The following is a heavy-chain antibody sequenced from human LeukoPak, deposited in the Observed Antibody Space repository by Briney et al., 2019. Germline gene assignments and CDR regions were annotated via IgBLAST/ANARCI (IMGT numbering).Heavy chain of an antibody. J-gene: IGHJ5*02. CDR2: ISSSGSTI. CDR1: GFTFSSYG. D-gene: IGHD4-17*01. V-gene: IGHV3-11*01. CDR3: ATRNMTTVSP. Sequence: GGSLRLSCAASGFTFSSYGMSWIRQAPGKGLEWVSYISSSGSTIYYADSVKGRFTISRDNAKNSLYLQMNSLRAEDTAVYYCATRNMTTVSPWGQGTLVTVSS.